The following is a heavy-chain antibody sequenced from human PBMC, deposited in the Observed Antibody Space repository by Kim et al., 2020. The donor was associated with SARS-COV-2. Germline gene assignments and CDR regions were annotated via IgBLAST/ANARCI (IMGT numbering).Heavy chain of an antibody. Sequence: ASVKVSCKASGYTFTSYGISWVRQAPGQGLEWMGWISAYNGNTNYAQKLQGRVTMTTDTSTSTAYMELRSLRSDDTAVYYCARGDTMILDPYYYYGMDVWGQGTTVTVSS. V-gene: IGHV1-18*04. J-gene: IGHJ6*02. CDR1: GYTFTSYG. D-gene: IGHD3-22*01. CDR3: ARGDTMILDPYYYYGMDV. CDR2: ISAYNGNT.